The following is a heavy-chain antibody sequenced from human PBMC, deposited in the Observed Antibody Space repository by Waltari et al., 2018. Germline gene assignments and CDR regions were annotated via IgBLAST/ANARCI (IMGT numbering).Heavy chain of an antibody. D-gene: IGHD2-15*01. J-gene: IGHJ6*02. V-gene: IGHV3-23*01. CDR2: LSASVSNK. Sequence: EVRLLESGGGLERPGGSLRLSCVGSGFTFSSYAMTWVRQQPGKGLGWVATLSASVSNKCFADSVKGRFVVSRDNSENTVSLQMNGLGAEDTAVYYCARPMSELRIDGRTYAMDVWGQGTTVIVSS. CDR3: ARPMSELRIDGRTYAMDV. CDR1: GFTFSSYA.